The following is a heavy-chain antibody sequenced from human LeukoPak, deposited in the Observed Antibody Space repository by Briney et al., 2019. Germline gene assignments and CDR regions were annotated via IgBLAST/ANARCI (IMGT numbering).Heavy chain of an antibody. D-gene: IGHD3-16*01. CDR3: ARERRAWGEDF. J-gene: IGHJ4*02. Sequence: ASVKVSRKASGYTFTNYYIHWVRQAPGQGLEWVGLINPNGGSTGYAQRFQGRVTVTTDTSTSTVYMELNSLGSEDTAVYYCARERRAWGEDFWGQGTLVTVSS. V-gene: IGHV1-46*01. CDR1: GYTFTNYY. CDR2: INPNGGST.